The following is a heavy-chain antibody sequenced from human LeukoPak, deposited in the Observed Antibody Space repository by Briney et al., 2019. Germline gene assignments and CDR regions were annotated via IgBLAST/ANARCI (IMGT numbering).Heavy chain of an antibody. V-gene: IGHV1-2*02. Sequence: ASVKVSCKASGYTFTGYNIHWMRQAPGQGLEWMGWINPNGGGTKYAQNFQGRVTMTRDTSITTVYMEVSGLTSDDTAVYYCARAVRVTTDFDCWGQGTLVTVSS. D-gene: IGHD2-21*02. J-gene: IGHJ4*02. CDR1: GYTFTGYN. CDR2: INPNGGGT. CDR3: ARAVRVTTDFDC.